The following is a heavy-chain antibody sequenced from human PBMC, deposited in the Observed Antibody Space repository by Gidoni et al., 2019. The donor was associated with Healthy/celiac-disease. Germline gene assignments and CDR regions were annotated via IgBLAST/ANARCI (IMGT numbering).Heavy chain of an antibody. Sequence: QVQLDQSAAEVTKPGASVKVSCEASGYTFTGYYMHWVRQAPGQGLEWMGWINPNSGGTNYAQKFQGRVTMTRDTSISTAYMELSRLRSDDTAVYYCAREFYSSSPPEGMDVWGQGTTVTVSS. CDR2: INPNSGGT. J-gene: IGHJ6*02. CDR3: AREFYSSSPPEGMDV. CDR1: GYTFTGYY. V-gene: IGHV1-2*02. D-gene: IGHD6-6*01.